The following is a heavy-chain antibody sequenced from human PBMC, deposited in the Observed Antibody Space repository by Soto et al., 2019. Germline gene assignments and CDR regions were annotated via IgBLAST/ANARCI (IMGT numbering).Heavy chain of an antibody. D-gene: IGHD2-2*01. CDR1: GGSISSSSYY. CDR3: ARHNDLGDIVVVPAALIDY. J-gene: IGHJ4*02. CDR2: IYYRGST. Sequence: PSETLSLTCIVSGGSISSSSYYWGWVRQPPGKGLEWIGNIYYRGSTYYSPSLKSRVTISVDTSKNQFSLKLSSVTAADTAVYYCARHNDLGDIVVVPAALIDYWGQGILVTVSS. V-gene: IGHV4-39*01.